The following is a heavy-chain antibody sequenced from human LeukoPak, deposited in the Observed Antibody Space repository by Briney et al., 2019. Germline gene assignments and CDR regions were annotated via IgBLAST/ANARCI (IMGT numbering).Heavy chain of an antibody. D-gene: IGHD6-19*01. V-gene: IGHV1-24*01. J-gene: IGHJ5*02. Sequence: SVKVSCKVSGYTLTELSMHWVRQAPGKGLEWMGGFDPEDGETIYAQKFQGRVTMTEDTSTDTAYMELSGLRSEDTAVYYCATGGSGWYDWFDPWGQGTLVTVSS. CDR3: ATGGSGWYDWFDP. CDR2: FDPEDGET. CDR1: GYTLTELS.